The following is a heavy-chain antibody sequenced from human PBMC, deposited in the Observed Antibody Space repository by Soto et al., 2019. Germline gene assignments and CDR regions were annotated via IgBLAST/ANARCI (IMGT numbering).Heavy chain of an antibody. V-gene: IGHV3-74*01. CDR3: ARGGLYAYYQDN. CDR1: GFTFSTYW. Sequence: EVQLVESGGGLVQPGGSLRLSCAASGFTFSTYWMHWVRQAPGEGLVWVSRIKGDESTTNYADSVKGRFTVSRDNARNTLYLHINSLRPEDTAIYYCARGGLYAYYQDNWGQGTLVTVSS. D-gene: IGHD3-16*01. J-gene: IGHJ1*01. CDR2: IKGDESTT.